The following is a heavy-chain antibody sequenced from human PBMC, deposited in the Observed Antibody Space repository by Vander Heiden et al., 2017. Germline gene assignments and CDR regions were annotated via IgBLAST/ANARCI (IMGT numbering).Heavy chain of an antibody. CDR2: ISSSSSYI. Sequence: EVMLVESGGGLVTPGRPLRLSRAASGFNSSSYSMNCDRRAPGKGMEWVSSISSSSSYIYYADSVKGRFTISRDNAKNSLYLQMNSLRAEDTAVYYCAKEDYDILTRDYWGQGTLVTVSS. J-gene: IGHJ4*02. D-gene: IGHD3-9*01. V-gene: IGHV3-21*01. CDR1: GFNSSSYS. CDR3: AKEDYDILTRDY.